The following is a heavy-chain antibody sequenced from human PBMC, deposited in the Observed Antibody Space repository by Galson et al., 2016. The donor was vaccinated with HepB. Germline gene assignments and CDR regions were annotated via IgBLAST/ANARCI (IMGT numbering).Heavy chain of an antibody. CDR1: GFTLTTYT. CDR3: AKEGPRPSDTFDI. V-gene: IGHV3-30-3*01. CDR2: ILYDGNSE. Sequence: SLRLSCAASGFTLTTYTMHWVCQAPGKGLEWVAVILYDGNSEYYADSVKGRFTISRDKSKNMLYLQMNSLNTDDTAVYYCAKEGPRPSDTFDIWGQGTMVTVSS. J-gene: IGHJ3*02.